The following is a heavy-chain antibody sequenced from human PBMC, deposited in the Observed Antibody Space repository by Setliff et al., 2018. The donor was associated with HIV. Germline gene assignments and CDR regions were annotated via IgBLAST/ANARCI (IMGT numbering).Heavy chain of an antibody. V-gene: IGHV4-39*01. CDR3: ARQWSGSCSGGSCYPIDS. D-gene: IGHD2-15*01. CDR1: GGSISNSNYY. J-gene: IGHJ4*02. CDR2: IYYSGST. Sequence: SETLSLTCTVPGGSISNSNYYWGWLRQPPGKGLEWIGSIYYSGSTDYNPSLKSRVTISADTSKNQFSVKLTSVTAADTAVYYCARQWSGSCSGGSCYPIDSWGQGTLVTV.